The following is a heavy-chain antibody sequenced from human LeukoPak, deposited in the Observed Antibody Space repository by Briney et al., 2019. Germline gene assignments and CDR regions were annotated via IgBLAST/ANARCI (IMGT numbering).Heavy chain of an antibody. D-gene: IGHD6-19*01. V-gene: IGHV3-23*01. CDR3: VAVTGRPAGGGVFY. Sequence: GGSLRLSCAASGFTFSSYWMSWVRQAPGKGLEWVSAVSGGGSGTYYADSVKGRFTISRDNSKNTLYLQMNSLTGEDSAVYYCVAVTGRPAGGGVFYWGQGTLVTVSS. CDR1: GFTFSSYW. CDR2: VSGGGSGT. J-gene: IGHJ4*02.